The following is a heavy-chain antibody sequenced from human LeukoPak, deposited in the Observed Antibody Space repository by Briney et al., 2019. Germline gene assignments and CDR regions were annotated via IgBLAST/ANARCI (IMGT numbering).Heavy chain of an antibody. Sequence: GASVKVSCKASGYTFTSYGISWVRPAPGQGLEWMGWISAYNGNTNYAQKLQGRVTMTTDTSTSTAYMELRSLRSDDTAVYYCALKKWFGESPRLGSWFDPWGQGTLVTVSS. CDR3: ALKKWFGESPRLGSWFDP. CDR1: GYTFTSYG. J-gene: IGHJ5*02. D-gene: IGHD3-10*01. V-gene: IGHV1-18*01. CDR2: ISAYNGNT.